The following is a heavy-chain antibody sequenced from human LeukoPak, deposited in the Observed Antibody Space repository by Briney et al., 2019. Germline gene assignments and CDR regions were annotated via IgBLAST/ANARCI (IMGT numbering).Heavy chain of an antibody. D-gene: IGHD3/OR15-3a*01. Sequence: PSETLSLTCTVSGGSISSSSYYWGWVRQPPGKGLEWIGTIYYSGNTYYNASLKSQVSISIDTSKNQFSLRLTSVTAADTAVYYCARQTGSGLFILPGGQGTLVTVSS. CDR3: ARQTGSGLFILP. CDR2: IYYSGNT. CDR1: GGSISSSSYY. V-gene: IGHV4-39*01. J-gene: IGHJ4*02.